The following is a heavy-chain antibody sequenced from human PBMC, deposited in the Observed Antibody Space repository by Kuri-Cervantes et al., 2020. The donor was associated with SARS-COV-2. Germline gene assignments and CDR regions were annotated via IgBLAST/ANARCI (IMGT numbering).Heavy chain of an antibody. CDR2: IIPIFGTA. D-gene: IGHD4-17*01. CDR3: ARVPYYGPLDY. V-gene: IGHV1-69*05. Sequence: AVKVSCKASGGTFSSYAISWVRQAPGQGLEWMGRIIPIFGTANYAQKFQGRVTMTRDTSISTAYMELSRLRSDDTAVYYCARVPYYGPLDYWGQGTLVTVSS. J-gene: IGHJ4*02. CDR1: GGTFSSYA.